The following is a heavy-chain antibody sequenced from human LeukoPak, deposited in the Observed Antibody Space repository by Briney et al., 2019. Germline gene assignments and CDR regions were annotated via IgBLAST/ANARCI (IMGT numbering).Heavy chain of an antibody. Sequence: SETLSLTCAVYGGSFSGHYWSWIRQPPGKGLEWIGEINHSGGTNYNPSLKSRVTISADTSRNQFSLKLSSMTAADTAIYYCAGEFTTSSTSFDYWGQGTLVTVSS. V-gene: IGHV4-34*01. CDR1: GGSFSGHY. J-gene: IGHJ4*02. D-gene: IGHD2/OR15-2a*01. CDR3: AGEFTTSSTSFDY. CDR2: INHSGGT.